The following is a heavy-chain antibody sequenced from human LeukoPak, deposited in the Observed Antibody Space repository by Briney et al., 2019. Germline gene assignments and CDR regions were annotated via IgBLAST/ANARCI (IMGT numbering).Heavy chain of an antibody. Sequence: ASVKVSCKASGYTFTGYYMHWVRQAPGQGLEWMGWINPNSGGTNYAQKFQGWVTMTRDTSISTAYMELSRLRSDDTAVYYCARAPGATFIGAFDIWGQGTMVTVSS. CDR2: INPNSGGT. V-gene: IGHV1-2*04. J-gene: IGHJ3*02. D-gene: IGHD1-26*01. CDR3: ARAPGATFIGAFDI. CDR1: GYTFTGYY.